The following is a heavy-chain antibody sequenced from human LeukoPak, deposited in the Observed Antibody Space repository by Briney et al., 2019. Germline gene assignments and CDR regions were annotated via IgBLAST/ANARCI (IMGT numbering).Heavy chain of an antibody. CDR1: GFTFSSYA. V-gene: IGHV3-30*04. D-gene: IGHD5-24*01. J-gene: IGHJ4*02. CDR3: ARDMSPDGYNTALYY. Sequence: GRSLRLSCAASGFTFSSYAIHSVRQAPGKGLGWVAVISYDGSNKYYADAVKGRITISRDNSKNTLYLQMNSLRAEDTVVYYGARDMSPDGYNTALYYWGQGTLVTLSS. CDR2: ISYDGSNK.